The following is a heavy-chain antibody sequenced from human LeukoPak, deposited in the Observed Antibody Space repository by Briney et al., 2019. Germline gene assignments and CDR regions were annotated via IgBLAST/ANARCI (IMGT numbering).Heavy chain of an antibody. Sequence: GGSLRLSCAASGFTFRSYAIYWVRQAPGKGLEWVSGISGSGGDTYFADSVKGRFTISRDNSKNPVFLQMDSLRAEDTAVYYCAKTTAGYSSGRYPGWPIDYWGQGTLVTVSS. CDR2: ISGSGGDT. CDR3: AKTTAGYSSGRYPGWPIDY. CDR1: GFTFRSYA. D-gene: IGHD6-19*01. J-gene: IGHJ4*02. V-gene: IGHV3-23*01.